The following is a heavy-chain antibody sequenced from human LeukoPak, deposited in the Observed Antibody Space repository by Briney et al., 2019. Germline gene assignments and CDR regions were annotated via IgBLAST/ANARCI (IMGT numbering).Heavy chain of an antibody. D-gene: IGHD3-22*01. J-gene: IGHJ4*02. V-gene: IGHV4-59*12. Sequence: SETLSLTCTVSGGSISNDYWRWIRQPPGKGLECIGYIYYTGSTNYNPSLKSRVTISVDTSKNQFSLKLSSVTAADTAVYYCTRDGPRSSGYPDNWGEGALVTVSS. CDR3: TRDGPRSSGYPDN. CDR1: GGSISNDY. CDR2: IYYTGST.